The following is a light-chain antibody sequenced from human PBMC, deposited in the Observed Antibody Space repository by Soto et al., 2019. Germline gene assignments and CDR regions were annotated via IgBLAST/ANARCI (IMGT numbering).Light chain of an antibody. Sequence: QSALTQPASGSGSPGQSITISCTGTGSDIGPYNYVSWYQQYPGKAPQLIMYEVTNRPSGVSNRFFGSKSGYTASLTISSLQADDEADYFCSSYTASGTFVVFGGGTKVTVL. CDR1: GSDIGPYNY. J-gene: IGLJ2*01. CDR2: EVT. CDR3: SSYTASGTFVV. V-gene: IGLV2-14*01.